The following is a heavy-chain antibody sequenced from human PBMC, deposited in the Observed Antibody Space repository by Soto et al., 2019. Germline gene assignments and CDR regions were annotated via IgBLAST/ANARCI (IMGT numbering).Heavy chain of an antibody. D-gene: IGHD5-12*01. V-gene: IGHV2-5*02. Sequence: QITLKESGPTLVKPTQTLTLTCTFSGFSLSTSGVGVGWIRQPPGKALEWLALIYWDDDKRYSPSLKSRLTITKDTSKNHVVLTMTDMDHVDTATYYCAHPAGGDGHGRDGYNYYFDYWGQGTLVTVSS. J-gene: IGHJ4*02. CDR3: AHPAGGDGHGRDGYNYYFDY. CDR2: IYWDDDK. CDR1: GFSLSTSGVG.